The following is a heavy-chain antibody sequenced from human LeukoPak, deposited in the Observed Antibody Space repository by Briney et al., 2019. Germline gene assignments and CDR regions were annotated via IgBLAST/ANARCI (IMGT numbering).Heavy chain of an antibody. Sequence: GGSLRLSCAASGFTFSSYAMSWVRQAPGKGLEWVSAISGSGGSTYYADSVKGRFTISRDNSKNTLYLQMNSLRAEDTAVYYCAKDGIYVPAAHMDVWGKGTTVTVSS. V-gene: IGHV3-23*01. CDR3: AKDGIYVPAAHMDV. D-gene: IGHD2-2*01. CDR2: ISGSGGST. J-gene: IGHJ6*03. CDR1: GFTFSSYA.